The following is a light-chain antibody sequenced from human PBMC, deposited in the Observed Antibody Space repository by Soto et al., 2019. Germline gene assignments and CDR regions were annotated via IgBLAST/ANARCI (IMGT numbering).Light chain of an antibody. Sequence: EIVLTQSPGTLSLSPGERATLSCRASQSVSSSYLAWYQQKPGQAPRLLLYGASSKATGIPDGFSGSGSGIDLTLTISRLEPEEFAVYYCQQYGSSPPWMFGQGTKVEIK. J-gene: IGKJ1*01. CDR2: GAS. V-gene: IGKV3-20*01. CDR1: QSVSSSY. CDR3: QQYGSSPPWM.